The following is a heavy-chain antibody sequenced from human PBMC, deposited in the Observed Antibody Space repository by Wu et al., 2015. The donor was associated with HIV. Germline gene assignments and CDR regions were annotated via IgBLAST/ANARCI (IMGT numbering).Heavy chain of an antibody. J-gene: IGHJ4*02. V-gene: IGHV1-69*11. CDR3: ARDMTYFYDNSGYYRLDF. CDR2: IIPRLGTT. Sequence: QVQLVQSGAEVKKPGSSVKVSCKASGGTFSSHPISWVRQAPGKGLEWMGGIIPRLGTTNYAHIFEGRVTITADEMTTTAYMELTSLKSDDTAMYYCARDMTYFYDNSGYYRLDFWGQGTLITVTS. CDR1: GGTFSSHP. D-gene: IGHD3-22*01.